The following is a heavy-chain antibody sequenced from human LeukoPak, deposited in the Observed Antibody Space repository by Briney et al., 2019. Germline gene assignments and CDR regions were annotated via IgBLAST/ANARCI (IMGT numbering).Heavy chain of an antibody. J-gene: IGHJ5*02. D-gene: IGHD4-17*01. CDR1: GGTFSSYA. V-gene: IGHV1-69*05. CDR3: ARDLDGDYAHH. CDR2: IIPIFGTA. Sequence: GASVKVFCKASGGTFSSYAISWVRQAPGQGLEWMGGIIPIFGTANYAQKFQGRVTMTRDTSTSTVYMELSSLRSEDTAVYYCARDLDGDYAHHWGQGTLVTVSS.